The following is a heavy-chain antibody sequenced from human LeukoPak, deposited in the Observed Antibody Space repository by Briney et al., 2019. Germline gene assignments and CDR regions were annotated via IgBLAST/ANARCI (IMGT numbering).Heavy chain of an antibody. CDR1: GFTFSSYA. V-gene: IGHV3-30-3*01. CDR2: ISYDGSNK. D-gene: IGHD6-13*01. CDR3: ARDRGIAAAGTLGY. J-gene: IGHJ4*02. Sequence: GGSLRLSCAASGFTFSSYAMHWVRQAPGKGLEWVAVISYDGSNKYYADSVKGRFTISRNNSKNTLYLQMNSLRAEDTAVYYCARDRGIAAAGTLGYWGQGTLVTVSS.